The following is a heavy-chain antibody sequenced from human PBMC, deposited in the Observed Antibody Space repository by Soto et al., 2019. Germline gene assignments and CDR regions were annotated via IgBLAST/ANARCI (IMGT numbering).Heavy chain of an antibody. CDR3: ARDAIVGVEEENYYYGMDV. Sequence: GGSLRLSCAASGFTVSSNYMSWVRQAPGKGLEWVSVIYGGGSTYYADSVKGRFTISRDNSKNTLYLQMNSLRAEDTAVYYCARDAIVGVEEENYYYGMDVWGQGTTVTVSS. J-gene: IGHJ6*02. D-gene: IGHD1-26*01. V-gene: IGHV3-53*01. CDR1: GFTVSSNY. CDR2: IYGGGST.